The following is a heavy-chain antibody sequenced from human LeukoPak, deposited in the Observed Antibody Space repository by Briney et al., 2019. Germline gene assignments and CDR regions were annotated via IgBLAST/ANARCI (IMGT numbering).Heavy chain of an antibody. Sequence: GGSLRLSCAASRFTFSDYSMSWVRQAPGKGLEWVSTISSSGSSIFYAASVKGRFTISRDNAKNSLYLQMNSLRAEDTAVYYCARDVATISNWFDPWGQGTLVTVSS. D-gene: IGHD5-24*01. CDR3: ARDVATISNWFDP. CDR1: RFTFSDYS. V-gene: IGHV3-21*01. J-gene: IGHJ5*02. CDR2: ISSSGSSI.